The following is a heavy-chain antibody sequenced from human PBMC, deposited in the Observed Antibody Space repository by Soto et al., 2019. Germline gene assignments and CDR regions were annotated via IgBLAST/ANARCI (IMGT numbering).Heavy chain of an antibody. D-gene: IGHD3-10*01. J-gene: IGHJ5*02. Sequence: SETLSLTCTVSGGSISSYHWSWIRQPPGKGLEWIGYIYYSGSTNYNPSLKSRVTISVDTSKNQFSLKLSSVTAADTAVYYCAREGSAGPYGSGSYYDNWFDPWGQGTLVTVSS. V-gene: IGHV4-59*01. CDR2: IYYSGST. CDR3: AREGSAGPYGSGSYYDNWFDP. CDR1: GGSISSYH.